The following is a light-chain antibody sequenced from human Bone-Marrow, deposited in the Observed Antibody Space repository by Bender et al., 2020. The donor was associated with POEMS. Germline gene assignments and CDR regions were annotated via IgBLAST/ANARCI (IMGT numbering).Light chain of an antibody. CDR1: GSNIGGYP. CDR2: TNN. V-gene: IGLV1-44*01. CDR3: CSYAGSSTWV. J-gene: IGLJ3*02. Sequence: QSVLTQPPSVSGTPGQRVTISCSGSGSNIGGYPVNWYQQLPGTAPRLLIYTNNERPSGVPDRFSGSKSGTSASLTISGLQAEDEADYYCCSYAGSSTWVFGGGTKLTVV.